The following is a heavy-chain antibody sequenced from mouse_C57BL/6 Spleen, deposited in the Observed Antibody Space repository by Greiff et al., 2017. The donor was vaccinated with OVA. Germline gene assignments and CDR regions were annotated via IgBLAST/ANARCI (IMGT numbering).Heavy chain of an antibody. CDR3: ARWEGYWYFDV. CDR1: GYAFSSYW. V-gene: IGHV1-80*01. J-gene: IGHJ1*03. CDR2: IYPGDGDT. D-gene: IGHD4-1*01. Sequence: QVQLKESGAELVKPGASVKISCKASGYAFSSYWMNWVKQRPGKGLEWIGQIYPGDGDTNYNGKFKGKATLTADKSSSTAYMQLSSLTSEDSAVYFCARWEGYWYFDVWGTGTTVTVSS.